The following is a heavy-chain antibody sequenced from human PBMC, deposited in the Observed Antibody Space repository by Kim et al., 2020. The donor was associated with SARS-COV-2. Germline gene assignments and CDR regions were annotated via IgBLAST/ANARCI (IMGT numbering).Heavy chain of an antibody. CDR3: ARVIAAAGIGAFDI. J-gene: IGHJ3*02. Sequence: AVTVKSRITINPDTSKTQFSLQLNPVTPEDTAVYYCARVIAAAGIGAFDIWGQGTMVTVSS. D-gene: IGHD6-13*01. V-gene: IGHV6-1*01.